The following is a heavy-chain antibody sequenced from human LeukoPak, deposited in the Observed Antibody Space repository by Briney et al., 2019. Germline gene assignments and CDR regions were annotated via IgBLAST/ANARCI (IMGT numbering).Heavy chain of an antibody. CDR1: GYTFTTYD. CDR2: MNPNSGYT. J-gene: IGHJ4*02. Sequence: ASVKVSCKTSGYTFTTYDINWVRQAAGQGLEWMGWMNPNSGYTGSAQKFQGRVTMTGDTFIGTAYMDLSSLTSEDTAVYYCARVNGPVDYWGQGTLVTVSS. V-gene: IGHV1-8*01. D-gene: IGHD1-1*01. CDR3: ARVNGPVDY.